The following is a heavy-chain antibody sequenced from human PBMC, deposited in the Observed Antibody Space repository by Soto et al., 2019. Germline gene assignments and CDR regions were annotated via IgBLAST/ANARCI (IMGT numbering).Heavy chain of an antibody. J-gene: IGHJ2*01. Sequence: GESLKISCQGSGYEFTSFWIGWVRQMPGKGLEWMGIIYPGDSDTRYSPSFQGQVTISVDKSISTAYLQWSSLKASDTATYYCARRGVTISYWYFDLWGRGTLVTVSS. D-gene: IGHD4-4*01. V-gene: IGHV5-51*01. CDR3: ARRGVTISYWYFDL. CDR1: GYEFTSFW. CDR2: IYPGDSDT.